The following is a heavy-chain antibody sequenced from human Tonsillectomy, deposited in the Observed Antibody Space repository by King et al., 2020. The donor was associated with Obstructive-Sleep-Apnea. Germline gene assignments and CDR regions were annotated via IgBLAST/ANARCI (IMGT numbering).Heavy chain of an antibody. V-gene: IGHV4-34*01. Sequence: VQLQQWGAGRLKPSETLSLTCAVYGGSFSGYYWSWIRQPPGKGLEWIGEINHSGSTNYNPSLKSRFTISVDTPKNQLSLKLSSVTAADTARYYCARGRAHFGYFDWGNDYWGQGTLVTVSS. CDR3: ARGRAHFGYFDWGNDY. D-gene: IGHD3-9*01. CDR1: GGSFSGYY. CDR2: INHSGST. J-gene: IGHJ4*02.